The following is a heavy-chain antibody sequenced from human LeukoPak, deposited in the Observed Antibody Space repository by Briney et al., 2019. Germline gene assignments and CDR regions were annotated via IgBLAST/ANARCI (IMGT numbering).Heavy chain of an antibody. CDR3: ATKDGYNFDY. Sequence: GGSLRLSCSASGFTFSTYWMHWVRQAPGRGLEWVANIKQDGSEKYYVDSVKGRFTISRDNAKNSLFLQMNSLRAEDTAVYYCATKDGYNFDYWGQGTLVTVSS. J-gene: IGHJ4*02. CDR2: IKQDGSEK. D-gene: IGHD5-24*01. V-gene: IGHV3-7*01. CDR1: GFTFSTYW.